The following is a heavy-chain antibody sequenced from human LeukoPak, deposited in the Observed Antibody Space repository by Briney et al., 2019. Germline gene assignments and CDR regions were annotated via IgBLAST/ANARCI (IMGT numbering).Heavy chain of an antibody. CDR2: IRYDGSNK. V-gene: IGHV3-30*02. CDR1: GFTFSSYG. CDR3: ARDGQVDTAMVRGDY. Sequence: GGSLRLSCAASGFTFSSYGMHWVRQAPGKGLEWVAFIRYDGSNKYYADSVKGRFTISRDNSKNTLYLQMNSLRAEDTAVYYCARDGQVDTAMVRGDYWGQGTLVTVSS. D-gene: IGHD5-18*01. J-gene: IGHJ4*02.